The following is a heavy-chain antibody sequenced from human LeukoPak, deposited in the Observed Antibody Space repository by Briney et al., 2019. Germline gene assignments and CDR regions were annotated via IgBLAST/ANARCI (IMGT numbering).Heavy chain of an antibody. CDR3: ARREGAGYYDILTGYYGPWFDP. J-gene: IGHJ5*02. D-gene: IGHD3-9*01. CDR2: INHSGST. CDR1: GGSFSGYY. V-gene: IGHV4-34*01. Sequence: SETLSLTCAVYGGSFSGYYWSWIRQPPGKGLEWIGEINHSGSTNYNPSLKSRVTISVDTSKNQFSLKLSSVTAADTAVYYCARREGAGYYDILTGYYGPWFDPWGQGTLVTVSS.